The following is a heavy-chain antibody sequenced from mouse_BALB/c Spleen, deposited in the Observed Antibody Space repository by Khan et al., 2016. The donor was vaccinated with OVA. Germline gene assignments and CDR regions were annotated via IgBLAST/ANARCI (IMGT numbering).Heavy chain of an antibody. CDR3: ARGGSSGPGWFAY. V-gene: IGHV3-6*02. CDR1: GYSITSGYF. D-gene: IGHD3-1*01. J-gene: IGHJ3*01. Sequence: EVQLQESGPGLVKPSQSLSLTCSVTGYSITSGYFWNWIRQFPGNKLEWMGYIRYDGNSNYNPSLKNRISIPRDTSKNQFFLKLNSGSPEDTAKYDCARGGSSGPGWFAYWGQGTLVTVSA. CDR2: IRYDGNS.